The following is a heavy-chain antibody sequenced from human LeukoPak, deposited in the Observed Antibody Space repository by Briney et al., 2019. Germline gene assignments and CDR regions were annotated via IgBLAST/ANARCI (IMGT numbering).Heavy chain of an antibody. V-gene: IGHV1-69*01. CDR1: GGTFSSYA. CDR2: IIPIFGTA. Sequence: SVKVSCKASGGTFSSYAISWVRQAPEQGLEWMGGIIPIFGTANYAQKFQGRVTITADESTSTAYMELSSLRSEDTAVYYCAREGSRGYCSSTSCYTGENRYWGQGTLVTVSS. J-gene: IGHJ4*02. CDR3: AREGSRGYCSSTSCYTGENRY. D-gene: IGHD2-2*02.